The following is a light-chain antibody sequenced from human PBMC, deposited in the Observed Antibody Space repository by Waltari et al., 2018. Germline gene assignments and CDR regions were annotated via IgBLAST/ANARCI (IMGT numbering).Light chain of an antibody. CDR3: QQASSFPLT. CDR1: QGISSW. V-gene: IGKV1-12*01. J-gene: IGKJ4*01. Sequence: DIQMTQSPSSVSASVGDRVSITCRASQGISSWLVWYQQKPGKAPKLRIFAASNLQSGVPSRFSGSGSGTDFTLTISSLLPEDFATYYCQQASSFPLTFGGGTKVEIK. CDR2: AAS.